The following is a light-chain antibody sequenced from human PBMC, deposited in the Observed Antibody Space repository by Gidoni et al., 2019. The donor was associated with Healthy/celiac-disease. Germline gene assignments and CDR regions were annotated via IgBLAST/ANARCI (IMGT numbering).Light chain of an antibody. Sequence: QSARTQPRSVSGSPGQSVTISCTGTSSDVGGYDYVSWYQQHPGKAPQLMIYDVSKRPSGVPDRFSGSKSGNTASLTISGLQAEDESDYYCCSYVGNYSAIFGGGTKVTVL. CDR1: SSDVGGYDY. V-gene: IGLV2-11*01. J-gene: IGLJ2*01. CDR2: DVS. CDR3: CSYVGNYSAI.